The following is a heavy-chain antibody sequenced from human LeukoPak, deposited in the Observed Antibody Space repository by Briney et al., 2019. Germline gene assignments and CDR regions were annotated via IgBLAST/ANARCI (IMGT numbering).Heavy chain of an antibody. J-gene: IGHJ3*02. D-gene: IGHD3-3*01. CDR2: ISSSGSTI. CDR3: ARVRLTIFGVVIDAFDI. CDR1: GFTFSSYW. V-gene: IGHV3-48*04. Sequence: PGGSLRLSCAASGFTFSSYWMSWVRQAPGKGLEWVSYISSSGSTIYYADSVKGRFTISRDNAKNSLYLQMNSLRAEDTAVYYCARVRLTIFGVVIDAFDIWGQGTMVTVSS.